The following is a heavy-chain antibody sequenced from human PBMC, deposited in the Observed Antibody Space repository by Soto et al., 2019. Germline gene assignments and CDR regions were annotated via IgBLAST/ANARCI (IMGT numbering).Heavy chain of an antibody. Sequence: EVQLVESGGTLVQPGGSLRLSCVASGFKFRSYWMSWVSQAPGKGLEWLANIKEDGSEKYYVDSVEGRFTISRDNARNSVYLQMNSLRAEDTAIYDCTRGVGRDSNEHFWGQGTLVIVSS. CDR1: GFKFRSYW. CDR3: TRGVGRDSNEHF. CDR2: IKEDGSEK. V-gene: IGHV3-7*01. D-gene: IGHD4-4*01. J-gene: IGHJ4*02.